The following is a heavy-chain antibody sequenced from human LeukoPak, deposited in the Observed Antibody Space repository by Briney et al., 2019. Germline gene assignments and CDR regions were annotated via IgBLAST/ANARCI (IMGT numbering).Heavy chain of an antibody. D-gene: IGHD3-22*01. CDR2: IVPIFNTA. J-gene: IGHJ4*02. V-gene: IGHV1-69*13. CDR3: ARQPGSGYLIPFDY. CDR1: GGTFSSYA. Sequence: SVKVSCKASGGTFSSYAISWVRQAPGQGLEWMGGIVPIFNTANYAQKFQGRVTITADESTSTAYMELSSLTSEDTAVYFCARQPGSGYLIPFDYWGQGTLVTVSS.